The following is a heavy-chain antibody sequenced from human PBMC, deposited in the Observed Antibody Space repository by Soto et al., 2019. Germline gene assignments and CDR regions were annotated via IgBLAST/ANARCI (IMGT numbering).Heavy chain of an antibody. V-gene: IGHV1-46*01. CDR1: GYSFSNFY. CDR2: IDPSSGTT. D-gene: IGHD2-15*01. CDR3: ARGAVVVPNGLIAGMDV. Sequence: ASVKVSCKPSGYSFSNFYVHWVRQAPGQGLEWMGIIDPSSGTTSYTQKFQERVTMTRDTSMSTVYMELSRPRSEDTAVYYCARGAVVVPNGLIAGMDVWGLGTTVTVSS. J-gene: IGHJ6*02.